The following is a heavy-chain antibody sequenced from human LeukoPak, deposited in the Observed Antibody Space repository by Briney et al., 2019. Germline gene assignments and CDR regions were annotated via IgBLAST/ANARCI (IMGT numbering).Heavy chain of an antibody. V-gene: IGHV4-4*02. J-gene: IGHJ4*02. CDR2: IYHTGSV. D-gene: IGHD3-3*01. CDR1: GGSINSDYW. CDR3: ARHDDFLSAYNY. Sequence: PSETLSLTCAVSGGSINSDYWWTWVRQSPGKGLEWIGEIYHTGSVNYNLSLESRVTISRDRSKNQFSLMLRSMTAADTAVYYCARHDDFLSAYNYWGQGILVTVSS.